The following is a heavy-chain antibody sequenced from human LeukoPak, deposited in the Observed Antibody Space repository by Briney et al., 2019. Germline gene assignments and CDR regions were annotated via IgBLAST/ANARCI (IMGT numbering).Heavy chain of an antibody. D-gene: IGHD2-2*02. Sequence: SGTLSLTCAVSVGSISSGNWWTWVRQSPGKGLEWIGEIYHNGTLNYNPSLKSRVTISADSFKNHFSLKLTSVTAADTAVYYCATAPILRGEGGEHYKYGMDVWGQGTMVIVSS. CDR1: VGSISSGNW. CDR3: ATAPILRGEGGEHYKYGMDV. J-gene: IGHJ6*02. CDR2: IYHNGTL. V-gene: IGHV4-4*02.